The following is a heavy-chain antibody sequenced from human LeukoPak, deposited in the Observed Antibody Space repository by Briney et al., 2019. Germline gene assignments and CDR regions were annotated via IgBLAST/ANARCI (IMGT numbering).Heavy chain of an antibody. V-gene: IGHV4-4*07. CDR2: IYTSGST. CDR1: GGSISSYY. D-gene: IGHD6-13*01. J-gene: IGHJ6*03. CDR3: ARERGSSWPYYYYYMDV. Sequence: SSETLSLTCTVSGGSISSYYWSWIRQPAGKGLEWIGRIYTSGSTNYNPSLKSRVTMSVDTSKNQFSLKLSSVTAADTAVYYCARERGSSWPYYYYYMDVWGKGTTVTISS.